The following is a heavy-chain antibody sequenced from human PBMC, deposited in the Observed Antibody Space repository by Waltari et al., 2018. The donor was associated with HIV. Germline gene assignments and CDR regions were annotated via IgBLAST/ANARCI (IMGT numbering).Heavy chain of an antibody. D-gene: IGHD6-13*01. V-gene: IGHV1-8*01. CDR2: MNPNSGNT. CDR1: GYTFTWYD. J-gene: IGHJ4*02. Sequence: QVQLVQSGAEVKKPGASVKVSCKASGYTFTWYDINWVRQAPGQGLEWMGWMNPNSGNTGYAQKFQGRVTMTRNTSISTAYMELSSLRSEDTAVYYCARGLRIAAAGTIGFNYWGQGTLVTVSS. CDR3: ARGLRIAAAGTIGFNY.